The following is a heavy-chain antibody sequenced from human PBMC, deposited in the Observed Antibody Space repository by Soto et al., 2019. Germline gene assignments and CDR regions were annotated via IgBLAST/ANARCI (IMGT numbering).Heavy chain of an antibody. J-gene: IGHJ6*02. CDR1: GFTFSSYS. D-gene: IGHD1-26*01. V-gene: IGHV3-21*01. CDR2: ISSSSSYV. CDR3: ARGAGGRYYTYCAMDV. Sequence: EVQLVESGGGLVKPGGSLRLSCAASGFTFSSYSMNWVRQAPGKGLEWVSSISSSSSYVYYADSVKGRFTISRDNAKNTLYLQMNSLRAEDTAVYYCARGAGGRYYTYCAMDVWGQGTTVTVSS.